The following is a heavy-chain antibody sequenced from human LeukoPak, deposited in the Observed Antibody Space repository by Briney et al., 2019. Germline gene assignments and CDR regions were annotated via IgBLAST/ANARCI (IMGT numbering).Heavy chain of an antibody. Sequence: GGSLRLSCAASGFTFSSYAMSWVRQAPGKGLEWVSGISGSGGSTYYADSVEGRFTISRDNFRNTLYVQMNSLRAEDTAIYYCANGGSGSYSPFDYWGQGTLVTVSS. CDR1: GFTFSSYA. D-gene: IGHD3-10*01. CDR3: ANGGSGSYSPFDY. V-gene: IGHV3-23*01. J-gene: IGHJ4*02. CDR2: ISGSGGST.